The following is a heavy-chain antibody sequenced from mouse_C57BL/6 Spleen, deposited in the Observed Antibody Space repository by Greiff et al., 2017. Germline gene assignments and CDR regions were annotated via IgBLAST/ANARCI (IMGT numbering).Heavy chain of an antibody. Sequence: EVKLQESGGGLVQPGGSLTLSCAASGFTFSDYGMAWVRQAPRKGPEWVAFISTLAYRIYYADTVTGRFTISRKNAKNTLYLDMSSLRSEDTAMYYWARTSGGGYFDVWGTGTTVTVSS. V-gene: IGHV5-15*01. CDR2: ISTLAYRI. CDR3: ARTSGGGYFDV. D-gene: IGHD3-1*01. CDR1: GFTFSDYG. J-gene: IGHJ1*03.